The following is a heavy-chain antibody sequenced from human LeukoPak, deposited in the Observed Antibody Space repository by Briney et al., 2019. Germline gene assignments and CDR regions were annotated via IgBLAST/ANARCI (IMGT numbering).Heavy chain of an antibody. J-gene: IGHJ4*02. V-gene: IGHV3-15*01. CDR3: RLVVTPQGLDS. CDR2: TRSKTDGGTT. CDR1: GFSFSSAW. D-gene: IGHD3-22*01. Sequence: GGSLRLSCAASGFSFSSAWMNWVRQAPGKGVEWVGLTRSKTDGGTTDYAAPVRGRFTISRDDIQNTMYLQMNSLKTEDTAVYYCRLVVTPQGLDSWGQGTLVTVSS.